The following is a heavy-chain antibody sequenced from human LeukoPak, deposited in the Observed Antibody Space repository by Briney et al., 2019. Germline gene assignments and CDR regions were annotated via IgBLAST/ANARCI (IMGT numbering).Heavy chain of an antibody. Sequence: GGSLRLSCAASGFTFSSYWMHWVRQAPGKGLVWVSRIKSDGSTNYADSVKGRYTISRDNAKNTVSLQMNSLRAEDTGVYYCARAPSEIGGYYPEYFRHWGQGTLVTVSS. D-gene: IGHD3-22*01. CDR3: ARAPSEIGGYYPEYFRH. CDR2: IKSDGST. CDR1: GFTFSSYW. V-gene: IGHV3-74*01. J-gene: IGHJ1*01.